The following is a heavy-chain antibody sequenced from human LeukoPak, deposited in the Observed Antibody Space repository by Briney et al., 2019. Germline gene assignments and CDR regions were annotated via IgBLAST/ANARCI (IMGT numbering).Heavy chain of an antibody. D-gene: IGHD1-14*01. V-gene: IGHV4-4*07. J-gene: IGHJ5*02. CDR2: IYASGNT. CDR3: ARDQQYHRPAGWVDP. Sequence: SETLSLTCTVSGGSISSYYWSWVRQPAGKGLEWIGRIYASGNTNYNPSLKGRVTISVDASKNQFSLELNSVTAADTAVYYCARDQQYHRPAGWVDPWGQGTLVTVSS. CDR1: GGSISSYY.